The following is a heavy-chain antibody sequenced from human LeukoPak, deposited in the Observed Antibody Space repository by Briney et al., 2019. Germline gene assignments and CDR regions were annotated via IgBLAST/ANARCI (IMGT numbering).Heavy chain of an antibody. J-gene: IGHJ5*02. CDR3: ARDSTIFQYQSPYNWFDP. Sequence: ASVKVSCKASGYTFTSYYMHWVRQAPGQGLEWMGWINPNSGGTNYAQKFQGRVTMTRDTSISTAYMELSRLRSDDTAVYYCARDSTIFQYQSPYNWFDPWGQGTLVTVSS. V-gene: IGHV1-2*02. CDR1: GYTFTSYY. CDR2: INPNSGGT. D-gene: IGHD2-2*01.